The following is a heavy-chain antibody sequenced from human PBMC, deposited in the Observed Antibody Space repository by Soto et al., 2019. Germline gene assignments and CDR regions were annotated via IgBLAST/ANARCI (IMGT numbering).Heavy chain of an antibody. J-gene: IGHJ4*02. CDR1: GGSVGSGSYY. CDR3: ARDRAAAFWY. Sequence: QVQLQESGPGLVKPSETLSLTCTVSGGSVGSGSYYWSWIRQPPGKGLEWIGYIYYSGSTNYNPSLKSRVTISVDTSKNQFSLKLSSVTAADTAVYYCARDRAAAFWYWGQGTLVTVSS. D-gene: IGHD6-13*01. V-gene: IGHV4-61*01. CDR2: IYYSGST.